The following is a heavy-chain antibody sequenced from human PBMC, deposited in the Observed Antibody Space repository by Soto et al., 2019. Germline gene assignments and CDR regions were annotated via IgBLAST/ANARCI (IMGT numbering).Heavy chain of an antibody. D-gene: IGHD6-13*01. J-gene: IGHJ4*02. Sequence: QVPLVESGGGVVQPGRSLKLSCAASGFTFSNYAIHWVRQAPGKGLAWVAVIASDGKDKRYADSVKGRFTISRDNSKNTVYLQMNSLRGEDTAVYYCAKDGAIAAADYFFDYWGQGSLVTVSS. CDR3: AKDGAIAAADYFFDY. V-gene: IGHV3-30*18. CDR2: IASDGKDK. CDR1: GFTFSNYA.